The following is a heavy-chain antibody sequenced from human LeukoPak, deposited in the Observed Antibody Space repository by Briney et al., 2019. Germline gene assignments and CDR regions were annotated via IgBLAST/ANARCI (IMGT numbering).Heavy chain of an antibody. CDR2: IYYSGST. D-gene: IGHD3-10*01. Sequence: SETLSLTCTVSGGSISSSSYYWGWIRQPPGKGLEWIGSIYYSGSTNYNPSLKSRVTISVDTSKNQFSLKLSSVTAADTAVYYCARGPGDYGSGSYTPPLDYWGQGTLVTVSS. CDR3: ARGPGDYGSGSYTPPLDY. V-gene: IGHV4-39*07. J-gene: IGHJ4*02. CDR1: GGSISSSSYY.